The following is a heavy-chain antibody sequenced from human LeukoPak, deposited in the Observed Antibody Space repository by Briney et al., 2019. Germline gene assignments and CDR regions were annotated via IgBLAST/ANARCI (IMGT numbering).Heavy chain of an antibody. D-gene: IGHD6-19*01. CDR1: GFTFDDYA. Sequence: GGSLRLSCAASGFTFDDYAMHWVRQAPGKGLEWVSGISWNSGSIGYADSVKGRFTISRDNAKNSLYLQMNSLRAEDMALYYCAKDISAVAGPFDYWGQGTLVTVSS. J-gene: IGHJ4*02. V-gene: IGHV3-9*03. CDR2: ISWNSGSI. CDR3: AKDISAVAGPFDY.